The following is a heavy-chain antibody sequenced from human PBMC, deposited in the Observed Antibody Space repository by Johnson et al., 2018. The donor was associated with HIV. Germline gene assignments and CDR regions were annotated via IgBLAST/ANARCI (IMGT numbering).Heavy chain of an antibody. J-gene: IGHJ3*02. CDR1: GFTFSSYG. D-gene: IGHD6-6*01. CDR3: SKGTRYQISSRALDI. CDR2: ISYDGSNK. V-gene: IGHV3-30*18. Sequence: QVKLVESGGGVVQPGRSLRLSCAASGFTFSSYGMHWVRQVPGKWLEWVAVISYDGSNKYYADSVKGRFTISRDTSKNTLYRKMNSLRAEDTAGYYWSKGTRYQISSRALDIWGKGTMVTVSS.